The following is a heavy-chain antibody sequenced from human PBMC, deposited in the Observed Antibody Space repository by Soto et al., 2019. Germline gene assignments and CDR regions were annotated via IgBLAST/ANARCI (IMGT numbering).Heavy chain of an antibody. V-gene: IGHV1-2*02. Sequence: ASVKVSCKASGYTFTGYYMHWVRQAPGQGLEWMGWINPNSGGTNYAQKFQGRVTMTRDTSISTAYMELSRLRSDDTAVYYCAITYCSSTICYEYNWFDPWGEGTLLTVSS. D-gene: IGHD2-2*01. CDR3: AITYCSSTICYEYNWFDP. J-gene: IGHJ5*02. CDR1: GYTFTGYY. CDR2: INPNSGGT.